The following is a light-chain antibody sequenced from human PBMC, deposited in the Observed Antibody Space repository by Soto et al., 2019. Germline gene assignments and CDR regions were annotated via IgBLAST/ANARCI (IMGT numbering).Light chain of an antibody. CDR2: KAS. J-gene: IGKJ1*01. CDR1: QSISSW. V-gene: IGKV1-5*03. Sequence: DIQMTQSPSTLSASVGDRVTITCRASQSISSWLAWYQQKPGKAPKLLIYKASSLESGVPSRFSGSGSGTEFALTISSLQPDDFATYYCQQYNSYSRTFGPGTKV. CDR3: QQYNSYSRT.